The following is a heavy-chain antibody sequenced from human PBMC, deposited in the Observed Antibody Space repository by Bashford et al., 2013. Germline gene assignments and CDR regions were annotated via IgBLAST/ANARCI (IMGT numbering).Heavy chain of an antibody. CDR3: ARERDDFWSGYSDYYYGMDV. Sequence: SETLSLTCTVSGGSISSYYWSWIRQPPGKGLEWIGYIYYSGSTNYNPSLKSRVTISVDTSKNQFSLKLSSVTAADTAVYYCARERDDFWSGYSDYYYGMDVWGQGTTVTVSS. J-gene: IGHJ6*02. V-gene: IGHV4-59*01. D-gene: IGHD3-3*01. CDR1: GGSISSYY. CDR2: IYYSGST.